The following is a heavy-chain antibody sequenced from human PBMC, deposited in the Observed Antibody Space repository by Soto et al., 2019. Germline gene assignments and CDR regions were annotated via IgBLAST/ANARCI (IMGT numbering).Heavy chain of an antibody. D-gene: IGHD6-6*01. CDR2: VSHSGTT. J-gene: IGHJ5*02. V-gene: IGHV4-34*01. CDR3: ARSSGGFDP. CDR1: GGSFSGYY. Sequence: PSETLSLTCAVYGGSFSGYYWTWIRQPPGKGLEWIGEVSHSGTTNYNPSLKSRVTMSADTSKSQFSVKLSSVTAADTAVYYCARSSGGFDPWRQGTLVTVSS.